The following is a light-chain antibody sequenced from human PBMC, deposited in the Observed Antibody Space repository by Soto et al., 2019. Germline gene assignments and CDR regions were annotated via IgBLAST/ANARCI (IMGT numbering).Light chain of an antibody. V-gene: IGLV2-14*01. CDR1: SNDFGGYNY. J-gene: IGLJ1*01. CDR3: SSYTSSSTPNV. Sequence: QSVLTQPASVSRSPGQSITISCTGTSNDFGGYNYVSWYQQHPGKAPKLMIYDVSNRPSGVSNRFSGSKSGNTASLTISGLQAEDEADYYCSSYTSSSTPNVFGTGTKVTVL. CDR2: DVS.